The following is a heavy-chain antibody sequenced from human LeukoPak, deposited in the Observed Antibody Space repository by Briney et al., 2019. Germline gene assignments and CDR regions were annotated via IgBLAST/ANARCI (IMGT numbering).Heavy chain of an antibody. D-gene: IGHD7-27*01. CDR1: GFTFSHYA. J-gene: IGHJ5*02. CDR3: AKDLGTRAPPDWFDP. Sequence: GGSLRLSCAASGFTFSHYAMHWVRQAPGKGLEWVAVISYDGSNKYYADSVKGRFTISRDNSKNTLYLQMNSLRAEDTAVYYCAKDLGTRAPPDWFDPWGQGTLVTVSS. CDR2: ISYDGSNK. V-gene: IGHV3-30-3*01.